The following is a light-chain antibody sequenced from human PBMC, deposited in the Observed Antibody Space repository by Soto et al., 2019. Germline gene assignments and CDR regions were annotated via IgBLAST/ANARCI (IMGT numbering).Light chain of an antibody. CDR1: SSNIGSNT. Sequence: QSALTQPPSASGTPGQSVTISCSGSSSNIGSNTVNWYQQLPGTAPKLLIYSNNQRPSGVPDRFSGSKSGTSASLAISGLQCEDEADYYCAAWDDSLNGYVFGNGKKVTV. CDR3: AAWDDSLNGYV. CDR2: SNN. V-gene: IGLV1-44*01. J-gene: IGLJ1*01.